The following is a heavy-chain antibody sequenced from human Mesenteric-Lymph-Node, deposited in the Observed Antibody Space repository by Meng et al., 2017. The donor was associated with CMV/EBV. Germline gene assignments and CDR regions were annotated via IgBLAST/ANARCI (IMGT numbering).Heavy chain of an antibody. CDR3: ARQEGENLELGYCGRAGCHFDI. CDR1: GYSFTSYW. Sequence: GESLKISCQASGYSFTSYWIGWVRQRPGQGLEWVGIINPDDSDTRYSPSFQGHVTISVDSATDTAYLQLYSLRASDTAFYFCARQEGENLELGYCGRAGCHFDIWGQGTLVTVSS. J-gene: IGHJ4*02. D-gene: IGHD2-2*01. CDR2: INPDDSDT. V-gene: IGHV5-51*01.